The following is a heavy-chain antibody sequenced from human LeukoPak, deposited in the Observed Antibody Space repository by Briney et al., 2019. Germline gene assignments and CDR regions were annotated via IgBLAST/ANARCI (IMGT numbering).Heavy chain of an antibody. Sequence: PSETLSLTCTVSGGSISSSSYYWGWIRQPPGKGLEWIGEINHSGSTNYNPSLKSRVTISVDTSKNQFSLKLSSVTAADTAVYYCARGPMVRGVIIERDAFDIWGQGTMVTVSS. D-gene: IGHD3-10*01. CDR1: GGSISSSSYY. V-gene: IGHV4-39*07. J-gene: IGHJ3*02. CDR3: ARGPMVRGVIIERDAFDI. CDR2: INHSGST.